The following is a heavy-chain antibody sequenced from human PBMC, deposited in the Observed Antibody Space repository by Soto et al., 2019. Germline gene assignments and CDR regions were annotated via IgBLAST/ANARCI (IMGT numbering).Heavy chain of an antibody. V-gene: IGHV4-34*01. Sequence: PSETLSLTCAVYGGSFSGYYWSWIRQPPGKGLEWIGEINHSGSTNYNPSLKSRVTISVDTSKNQFSLKLSSVTAADTAVYYCARGPTVPRRKRAYNWFDPWGQGTLVTVSS. CDR2: INHSGST. J-gene: IGHJ5*02. CDR1: GGSFSGYY. CDR3: ARGPTVPRRKRAYNWFDP. D-gene: IGHD2-2*01.